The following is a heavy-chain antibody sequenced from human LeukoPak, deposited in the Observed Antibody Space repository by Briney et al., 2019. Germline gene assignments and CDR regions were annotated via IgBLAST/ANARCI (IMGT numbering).Heavy chain of an antibody. CDR3: ARGPPLWRSMIGIYYFDY. CDR2: INDSGST. Sequence: ASETPSLTCAVYGGSFSGSYWYWIRQPPGKGLESIGEINDSGSTNYNPSLKSRVTISVDTSKNQFSLKLSSVTAADTAVYYCARGPPLWRSMIGIYYFDYWGQGTLVTVSS. V-gene: IGHV4-34*01. CDR1: GGSFSGSY. D-gene: IGHD3-22*01. J-gene: IGHJ4*02.